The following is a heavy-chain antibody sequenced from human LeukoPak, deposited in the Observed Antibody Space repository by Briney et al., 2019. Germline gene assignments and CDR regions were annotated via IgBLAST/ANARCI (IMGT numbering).Heavy chain of an antibody. CDR3: ARHTAGSGIAARPDY. J-gene: IGHJ4*02. V-gene: IGHV4-4*07. D-gene: IGHD6-6*01. CDR1: GGSISGSY. CDR2: IFPGRST. Sequence: SETLSLTCTVSGGSISGSYCSWIRQSAGKGLEWIGRIFPGRSTNYNPSLKSRVTISVDTSKNQFSLKLSSVTAADTAVYYCARHTAGSGIAARPDYWGQGTLVTVSS.